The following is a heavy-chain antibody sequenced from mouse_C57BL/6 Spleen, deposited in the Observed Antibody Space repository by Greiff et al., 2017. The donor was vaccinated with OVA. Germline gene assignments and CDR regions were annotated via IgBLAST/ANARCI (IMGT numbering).Heavy chain of an antibody. J-gene: IGHJ2*01. CDR3: ATYYNNYFDY. CDR2: INPNNGGT. Sequence: VQLQQSGPELVKPGASVKISCKASGYTFTDYYMNWVKQSHGKSLEWIGDINPNNGGTSYNQKFKGKATLTVDKSSSTAYMELRSLTSEDSAVYYCATYYNNYFDYWGQGTTLTVSS. V-gene: IGHV1-26*01. CDR1: GYTFTDYY. D-gene: IGHD2-12*01.